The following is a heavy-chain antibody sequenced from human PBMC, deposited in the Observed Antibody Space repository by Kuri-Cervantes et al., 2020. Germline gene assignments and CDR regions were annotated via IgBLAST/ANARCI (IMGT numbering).Heavy chain of an antibody. J-gene: IGHJ6*02. CDR3: ARDGVAVAGTPLYYYYGMDV. Sequence: GGSLRLSCAASGFIYSNAYMSWVRQAPGKGLEWVGRIKSNPDGGTTDYVVPVKGRFTISRDDSKNTLYLQMNSLRAEDTAVYYCARDGVAVAGTPLYYYYGMDVWGQGTTVTVSS. V-gene: IGHV3-15*01. D-gene: IGHD6-19*01. CDR1: GFIYSNAY. CDR2: IKSNPDGGTT.